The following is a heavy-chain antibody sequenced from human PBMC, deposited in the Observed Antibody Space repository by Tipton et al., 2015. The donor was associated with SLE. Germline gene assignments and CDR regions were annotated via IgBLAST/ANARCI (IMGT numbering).Heavy chain of an antibody. CDR2: IHYTGST. CDR1: GGSISSSNYY. D-gene: IGHD4-17*01. CDR3: ARGSDGEYVRYFDV. Sequence: TLSLTCTVSGGSISSSNYYWGWIRQPPGKGLEWIGSIHYTGSTSYNPSLKSRVTISVDLSRDQFSLNLTSVTAADTAVYYCARGSDGEYVRYFDVWGPGTLVTVSS. V-gene: IGHV4-39*01. J-gene: IGHJ2*01.